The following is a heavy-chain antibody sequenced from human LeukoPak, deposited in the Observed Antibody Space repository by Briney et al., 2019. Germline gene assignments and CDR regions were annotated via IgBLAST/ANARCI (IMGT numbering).Heavy chain of an antibody. D-gene: IGHD2-15*01. J-gene: IGHJ6*02. Sequence: GASVKVSCKASGYTFTGYYMHWVRQAPGQGLEWMGWINPNSGGTNYAQKFQGWVTMTRDTSISTAYMELSRLRSDDTAVYYCARAVKGGSCFRYYYYGMDVWGQGTTVTVSS. CDR1: GYTFTGYY. V-gene: IGHV1-2*04. CDR2: INPNSGGT. CDR3: ARAVKGGSCFRYYYYGMDV.